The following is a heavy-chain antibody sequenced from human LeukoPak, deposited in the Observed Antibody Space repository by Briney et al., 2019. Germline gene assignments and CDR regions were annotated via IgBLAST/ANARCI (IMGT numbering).Heavy chain of an antibody. V-gene: IGHV3-7*01. Sequence: GGSLRLSCAASGFTFSSYWMSWVRQAPGKGLEWVANIKQDVSEKYYVDSVKGRFTISRDNAKNSLYLQMNSLRAEDTAVYYCARDGGITGTVGWFDPWGQGTLVTVSS. CDR3: ARDGGITGTVGWFDP. CDR1: GFTFSSYW. J-gene: IGHJ5*02. D-gene: IGHD1-20*01. CDR2: IKQDVSEK.